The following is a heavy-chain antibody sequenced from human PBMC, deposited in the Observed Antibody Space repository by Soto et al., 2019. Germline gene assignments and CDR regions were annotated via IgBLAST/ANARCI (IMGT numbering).Heavy chain of an antibody. J-gene: IGHJ4*02. V-gene: IGHV1-8*01. CDR2: MNPNSGNT. D-gene: IGHD3-22*01. CDR1: GYTFTSYD. Sequence: QVQLVQSGAEVKKPGASVKVSCKASGYTFTSYDINWVRQATGQGLEWMGWMNPNSGNTAYAQKFQGRITMTRNTSISTAYMELSTLRAEDTAVYYCAREKVTSGYPDWGQGTLVTVSS. CDR3: AREKVTSGYPD.